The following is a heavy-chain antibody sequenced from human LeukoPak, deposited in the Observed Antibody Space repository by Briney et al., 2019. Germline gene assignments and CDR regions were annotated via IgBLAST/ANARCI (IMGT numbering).Heavy chain of an antibody. J-gene: IGHJ4*02. CDR3: VRVAAAGKGFDY. CDR1: GFTLSSYD. V-gene: IGHV3-13*01. D-gene: IGHD6-13*01. CDR2: IDTAGDT. Sequence: GGSLRVSCAVSGFTLSSYDMHWVRQATGKGLEWVSAIDTAGDTYYQASVKGRFTISRENAKNSLYLQMNSLRAGDTAVYYCVRVAAAGKGFDYWGQGTLVTVSS.